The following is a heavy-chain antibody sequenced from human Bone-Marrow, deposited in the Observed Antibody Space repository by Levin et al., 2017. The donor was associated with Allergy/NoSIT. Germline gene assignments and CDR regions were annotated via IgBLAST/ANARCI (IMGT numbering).Heavy chain of an antibody. CDR3: AKHQYSYGSDAYDI. Sequence: GESLKISCAASGFTFNNFAMTWVRQAPGKGLEWVSTVRGGGAYPHYADSVKGRFTISRDNSKNTLYLQMNSLTAGDTAVYYCAKHQYSYGSDAYDIWGRGTMVTVSS. CDR2: VRGGGAYP. D-gene: IGHD5-18*01. CDR1: GFTFNNFA. V-gene: IGHV3-23*01. J-gene: IGHJ3*02.